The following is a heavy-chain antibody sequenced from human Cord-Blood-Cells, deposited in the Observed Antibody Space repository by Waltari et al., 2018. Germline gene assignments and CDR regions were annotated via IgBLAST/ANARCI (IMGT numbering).Heavy chain of an antibody. CDR2: ISTNNSNT. CDR3: AIWYSIGWYFDY. D-gene: IGHD6-19*01. CDR1: GYTFTSYG. Sequence: QVQLVKSGAEVKKPGASVKVSCKASGYTFTSYGISWVRQAPGQGLEWMGWISTNNSNTNHAPTLQGRDTMTTDTSTSTAYMVLMGLRSHDPAGYCCAIWYSIGWYFDYWGQGTLVTVSS. J-gene: IGHJ4*02. V-gene: IGHV1-18*01.